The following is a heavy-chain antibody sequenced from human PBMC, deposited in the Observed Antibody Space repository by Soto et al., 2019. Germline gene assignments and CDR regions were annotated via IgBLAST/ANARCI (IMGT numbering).Heavy chain of an antibody. V-gene: IGHV4-61*01. CDR2: IYYSGST. CDR3: AGADRYFDSNFDY. CDR1: GGSVSSGSYY. J-gene: IGHJ4*02. Sequence: QVQLQESGPGLVKPSETLSLTCTVSGGSVSSGSYYWSWIRQPPGKGLEWIGYIYYSGSTNYNPSPDRRLTISVDTSKNQFSLTLGSVTAADTAVYYGAGADRYFDSNFDYWGQGTLVTVSS. D-gene: IGHD3-9*01.